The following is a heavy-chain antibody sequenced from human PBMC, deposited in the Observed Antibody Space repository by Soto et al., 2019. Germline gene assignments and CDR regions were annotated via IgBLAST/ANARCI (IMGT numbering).Heavy chain of an antibody. CDR3: ARGPPNVGATHDAFDI. J-gene: IGHJ3*02. D-gene: IGHD1-26*01. CDR1: GFTFSDYY. CDR2: ISSSSSYT. V-gene: IGHV3-11*06. Sequence: PGGSLRLSCAASGFTFSDYYMSWIRQAPGKGLEWVSYISSSSSYTNYADSVKGRFTISRDNAKNSLYLQMNSLRAEDTAVYYCARGPPNVGATHDAFDIWGQGTMVTVSS.